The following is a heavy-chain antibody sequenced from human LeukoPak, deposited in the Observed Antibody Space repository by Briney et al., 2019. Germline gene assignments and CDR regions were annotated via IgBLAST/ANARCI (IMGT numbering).Heavy chain of an antibody. Sequence: ASVKVSCKASGYTFTSYGISWVRQAPGQGLEWMGWISAYNGNTNYAQKLQGRVTKTTDTSTSTAYMELRSLRSDDTAVYYCARGRSSVVTGYYYYYDMDVWGKGTTVTVSS. V-gene: IGHV1-18*01. CDR2: ISAYNGNT. CDR3: ARGRSSVVTGYYYYYDMDV. D-gene: IGHD4-23*01. CDR1: GYTFTSYG. J-gene: IGHJ6*03.